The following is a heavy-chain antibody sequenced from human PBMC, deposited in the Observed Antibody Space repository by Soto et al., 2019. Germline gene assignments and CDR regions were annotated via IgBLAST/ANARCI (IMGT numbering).Heavy chain of an antibody. CDR3: ARHPAYCGGDCYWFDY. CDR2: IYPGESDT. CDR1: GYSFTSYW. V-gene: IGHV5-51*01. D-gene: IGHD2-21*02. Sequence: GESLKISCKGSGYSFTSYWIGWVRQMPGKGLEWMGIIYPGESDTRYSPSFQGQVTISADKSISTAYLQWSSLKASDTAMYYCARHPAYCGGDCYWFDYWSQGTLVTVSS. J-gene: IGHJ4*02.